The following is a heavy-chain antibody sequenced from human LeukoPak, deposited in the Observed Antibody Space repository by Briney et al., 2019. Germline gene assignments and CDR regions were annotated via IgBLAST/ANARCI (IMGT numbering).Heavy chain of an antibody. CDR2: IWYDGSNK. CDR1: GFTFSSYG. Sequence: GGSLRLSCAASGFTFSSYGMHWVRQAPGKGLEWVAVIWYDGSNKYYADSVKGRFTISRDNSKNTLYLQMNSLRAEGTAVYYCAKDSGIVVVTFYFDYWGQGTLVTVSS. J-gene: IGHJ4*02. CDR3: AKDSGIVVVTFYFDY. V-gene: IGHV3-33*06. D-gene: IGHD2-21*02.